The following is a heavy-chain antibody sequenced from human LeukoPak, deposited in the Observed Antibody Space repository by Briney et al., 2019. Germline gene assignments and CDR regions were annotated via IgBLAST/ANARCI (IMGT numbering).Heavy chain of an antibody. CDR1: GGTFSSYA. J-gene: IGHJ4*02. CDR2: IIPIFGTA. D-gene: IGHD3-22*01. V-gene: IGHV1-69*06. CDR3: ARGYSSGYYYPFDY. Sequence: SVKVSCKASGGTFSSYAISWVRQAPGQGLEWMGGIIPIFGTANYAQKFQGRVTVTADKSTSTAYMELSSLRSEDTAVYYCARGYSSGYYYPFDYWGQGTLVTVSS.